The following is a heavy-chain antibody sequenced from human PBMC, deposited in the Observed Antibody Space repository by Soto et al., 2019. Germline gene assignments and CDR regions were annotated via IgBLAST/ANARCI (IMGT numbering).Heavy chain of an antibody. CDR2: IHPSGDT. D-gene: IGHD2-8*01. V-gene: IGHV1-46*01. Sequence: ASVKVSCKASGYKFTTYFIHWVRQAPGQGLEWMGMIHPSGDTGYGQKFRGRVTMTIDTSTTTAYMELRNLTSEDTAIYFSVRGYCTTTPCSGDFQHWGQGTLVTVS. CDR3: VRGYCTTTPCSGDFQH. CDR1: GYKFTTYF. J-gene: IGHJ1*01.